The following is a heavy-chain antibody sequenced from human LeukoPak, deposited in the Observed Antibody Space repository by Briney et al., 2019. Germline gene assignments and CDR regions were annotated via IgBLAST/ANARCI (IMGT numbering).Heavy chain of an antibody. J-gene: IGHJ4*02. CDR2: ISISGTKT. Sequence: GGSLRLSCVTSDFDFTSHAMTWVRQAPGKGLEWVSAISISGTKTYYGDSVKGRFIISRDNSKNTLYLQMNSLRAEDTAVYYCAKDPTAGWGYGGNRHYFDYWGQGTLVTVSS. CDR3: AKDPTAGWGYGGNRHYFDY. CDR1: DFDFTSHA. V-gene: IGHV3-23*01. D-gene: IGHD4-23*01.